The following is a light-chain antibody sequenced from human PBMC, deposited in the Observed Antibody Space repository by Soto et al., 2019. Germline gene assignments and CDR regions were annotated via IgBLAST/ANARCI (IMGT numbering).Light chain of an antibody. V-gene: IGLV2-11*01. CDR3: CSSAGTYTPVV. CDR1: SSDVGGYEY. Sequence: QSAPTQPRSVSGSPGQSVIISCTGTSSDVGGYEYVSWFQQSPDKAPKLIIYDVNNRPSGVPDRFSGSKSGNTASLTISGLQAEDEADDYCCSSAGTYTPVVFGGGTKLTVL. CDR2: DVN. J-gene: IGLJ2*01.